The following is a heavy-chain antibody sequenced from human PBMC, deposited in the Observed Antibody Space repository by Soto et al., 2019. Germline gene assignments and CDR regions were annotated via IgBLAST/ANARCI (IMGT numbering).Heavy chain of an antibody. CDR1: GGSISSGGYY. Sequence: SETLSLTCTVSGGSISSGGYYWSWIRQHPGKGLEWIGYIYYSGNTYYNPSLKSRVTISVDTSKNQFSLKLSSVTAADTAVYYCARVAGYYYDSSGYLNWFDPWGQGTLVTVSS. CDR2: IYYSGNT. D-gene: IGHD3-22*01. CDR3: ARVAGYYYDSSGYLNWFDP. V-gene: IGHV4-31*03. J-gene: IGHJ5*02.